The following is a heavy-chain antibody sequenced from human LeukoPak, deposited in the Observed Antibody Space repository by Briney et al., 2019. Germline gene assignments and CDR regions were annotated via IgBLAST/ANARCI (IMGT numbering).Heavy chain of an antibody. CDR3: ASGQWPYHFDY. V-gene: IGHV4-59*01. Sequence: SETLSLTCTVSGYSITTYYSNWLRQSPEKGLEWIGSIYYSAITNYNPSFKSRVIISIDTSKNQFSLKLSSVTAAGTAVYYCASGQWPYHFDYWGQGNLVTVSS. CDR1: GYSITTYY. CDR2: IYYSAIT. D-gene: IGHD6-19*01. J-gene: IGHJ4*02.